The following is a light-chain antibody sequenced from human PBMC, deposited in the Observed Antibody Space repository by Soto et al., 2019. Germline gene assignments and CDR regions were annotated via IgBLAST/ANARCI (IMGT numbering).Light chain of an antibody. CDR2: EDN. CDR3: QSYDSSNQGV. J-gene: IGLJ1*01. Sequence: NFMLTQPHSVSESPGKTVTISCTGSRGSIASNYVQWYQQRPGSAPTTVIYEDNQRPSGVPDRFSGSIDSSSNSASLTISGLKTEDEYDYYCQSYDSSNQGVFGTGTKLTVL. V-gene: IGLV6-57*02. CDR1: RGSIASNY.